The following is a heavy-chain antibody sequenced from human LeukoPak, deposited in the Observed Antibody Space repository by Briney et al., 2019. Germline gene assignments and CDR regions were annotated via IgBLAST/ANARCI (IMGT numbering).Heavy chain of an antibody. V-gene: IGHV3-74*01. CDR3: ARAGDDFWSDSGGMDV. CDR1: GFTFSDYW. CDR2: INSDGSST. D-gene: IGHD3-3*01. J-gene: IGHJ6*02. Sequence: GGSLRLSCAASGFTFSDYWMHWVRQAPGKELVWVSHINSDGSSTSYADSVKGRFTISRDNAKNTLYLQMNSLRAEDTAVYYCARAGDDFWSDSGGMDVWGQGTTVTVSS.